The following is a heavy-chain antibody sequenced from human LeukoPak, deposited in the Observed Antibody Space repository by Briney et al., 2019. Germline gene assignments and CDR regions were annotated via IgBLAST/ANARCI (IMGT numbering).Heavy chain of an antibody. CDR3: ARGRVAAVNWFDP. J-gene: IGHJ5*02. CDR2: INAGNGNT. V-gene: IGHV1-3*03. D-gene: IGHD2-15*01. CDR1: GYTFTSYA. Sequence: GASVKVSCKASGYTFTSYAIHWVRQAPGQRLEWMGWINAGNGNTKYSQEFQGRVTITRDTSASTAYMELSSLRSGDMAVYYCARGRVAAVNWFDPWGQGTLVTVSS.